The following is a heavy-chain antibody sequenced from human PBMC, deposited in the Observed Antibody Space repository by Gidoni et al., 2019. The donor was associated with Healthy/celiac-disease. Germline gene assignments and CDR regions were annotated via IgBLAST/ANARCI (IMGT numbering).Heavy chain of an antibody. CDR1: GFTFSSYA. CDR3: AGSTVTYYYGMDV. Sequence: EVQLVESGGGLVQPGGSLRLSCAASGFTFSSYAMSWVRQAPGKGLEWVSAISGSGGRTYYADSVKGRFTISRDNSKNTLYLQRNSLRAEDTAVYYCAGSTVTYYYGMDVWGQGTTVTVSS. CDR2: ISGSGGRT. V-gene: IGHV3-23*04. D-gene: IGHD4-4*01. J-gene: IGHJ6*02.